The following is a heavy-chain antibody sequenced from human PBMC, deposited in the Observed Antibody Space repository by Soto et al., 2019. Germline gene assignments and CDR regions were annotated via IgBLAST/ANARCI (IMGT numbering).Heavy chain of an antibody. D-gene: IGHD6-6*01. V-gene: IGHV1-69*13. J-gene: IGHJ6*02. CDR3: ARDSLSSIATRSYYDYGTDV. Sequence: SVKVSCKASGGTFSSYAISWVRQAPGQGLEWMGGIIPIFGTANYAQKFQGRVTITADESTSTAYMELSSLRSEDTAVYYCARDSLSSIATRSYYDYGTDVWGQGTTVTVSS. CDR1: GGTFSSYA. CDR2: IIPIFGTA.